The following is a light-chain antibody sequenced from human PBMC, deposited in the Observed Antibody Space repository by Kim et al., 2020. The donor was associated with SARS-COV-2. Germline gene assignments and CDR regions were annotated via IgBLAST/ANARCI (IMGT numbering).Light chain of an antibody. CDR2: HVS. CDR3: MQGTHWF. Sequence: DVVLTQSPLSLSVALGQPASISCRSSQSLEHSNGNTYLNWLHQRPGQSPRRLIYHVSKRDSGVPDRFSGSGSGTDFTLKIIRVEAVDVGIYYCMQGTHWFFGQGTRLEIK. J-gene: IGKJ5*01. V-gene: IGKV2-30*02. CDR1: QSLEHSNGNTY.